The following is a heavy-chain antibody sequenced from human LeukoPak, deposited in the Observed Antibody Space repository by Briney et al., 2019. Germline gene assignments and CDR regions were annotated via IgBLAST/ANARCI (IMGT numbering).Heavy chain of an antibody. D-gene: IGHD2-21*02. J-gene: IGHJ4*02. CDR2: INSDGSST. CDR3: AAIVVLTARPDY. V-gene: IGHV3-74*01. Sequence: PGGSLRLSCAASGFTFSNYWMHWVRQAPGKGLVWVSRINSDGSSTTYADSVRGRFTISRDNAKNTLYLQMNSLRAEDTAVYYCAAIVVLTARPDYWGQGTLVTVSS. CDR1: GFTFSNYW.